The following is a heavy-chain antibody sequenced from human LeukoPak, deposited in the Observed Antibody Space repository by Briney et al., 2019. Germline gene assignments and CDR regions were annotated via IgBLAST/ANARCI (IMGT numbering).Heavy chain of an antibody. CDR3: ARDYGSGSYGY. CDR2: ISSSSYI. D-gene: IGHD3-10*01. CDR1: GFTFSSYS. Sequence: GGSLRLSGAASGFTFSSYSMNWVRQAPGKGLEWVSSISSSSYIYYADSVKGRFTISRDNAKNSLYLQMNSLRAEDTAVYYCARDYGSGSYGYWGQGTLVTVSS. V-gene: IGHV3-21*01. J-gene: IGHJ4*02.